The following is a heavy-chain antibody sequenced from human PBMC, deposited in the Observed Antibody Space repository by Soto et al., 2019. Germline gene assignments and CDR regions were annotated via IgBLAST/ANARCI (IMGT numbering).Heavy chain of an antibody. V-gene: IGHV1-69*06. D-gene: IGHD3-9*01. CDR3: ARGPLRYFDWLFSGYYYGMDV. J-gene: IGHJ6*02. CDR1: GGTFSSYA. CDR2: IIPIFGTA. Sequence: QVQLVQSGAEVKKPGSSVKVSCKASGGTFSSYAISWVRQAPGQGLEWMGGIIPIFGTANYAQKFQGRVTITADKSTSTAYMELSSLRSEDTAVYYCARGPLRYFDWLFSGYYYGMDVWGQGTTVTVSS.